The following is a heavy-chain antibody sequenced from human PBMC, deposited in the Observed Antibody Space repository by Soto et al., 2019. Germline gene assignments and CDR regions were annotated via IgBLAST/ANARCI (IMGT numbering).Heavy chain of an antibody. J-gene: IGHJ5*02. V-gene: IGHV4-34*01. D-gene: IGHD2-15*01. CDR2: INHSGST. CDR3: ARGGATNCSGGSCYSGYWFDP. Sequence: SETLSLTCAVYGGSFSGYYWSWIRQPPRKGLEWIGEINHSGSTNYNPSLKSRVTISVDTSKNQFSLKLSSVTAADTAVYYCARGGATNCSGGSCYSGYWFDPWGQGTLVTVSS. CDR1: GGSFSGYY.